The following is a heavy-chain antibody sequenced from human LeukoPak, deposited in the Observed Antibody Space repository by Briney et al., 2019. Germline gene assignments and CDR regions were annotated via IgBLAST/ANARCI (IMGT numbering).Heavy chain of an antibody. CDR3: ARDWSPTGRWLQGYFDY. CDR2: INPNSGGT. D-gene: IGHD5-24*01. J-gene: IGHJ4*02. V-gene: IGHV1-2*02. Sequence: GASVKVSCKASGYTFTAYYMHWVRQAPGQGLEWMGWINPNSGGTNYAQKFQGRVTMTRDTSISTAYMELSRLRSDDTAVYYCARDWSPTGRWLQGYFDYWGQGTLVTVSS. CDR1: GYTFTAYY.